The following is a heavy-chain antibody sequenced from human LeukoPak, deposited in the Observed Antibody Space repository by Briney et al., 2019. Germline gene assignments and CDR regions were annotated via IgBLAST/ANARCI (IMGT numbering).Heavy chain of an antibody. CDR2: ISAYNGNT. J-gene: IGHJ4*02. CDR3: ARDFREGPVDY. V-gene: IGHV1-18*01. Sequence: ASVKVSCKASGYTFTSYGISGVRQAPGQGLEWMGWISAYNGNTNYAQKLQGRVTMTTDTSTSTACMELRSLRSDDTAVYYCARDFREGPVDYWGQGTLVTVSS. CDR1: GYTFTSYG.